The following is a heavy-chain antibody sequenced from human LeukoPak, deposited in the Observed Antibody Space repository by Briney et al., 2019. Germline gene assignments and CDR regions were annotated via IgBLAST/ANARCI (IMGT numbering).Heavy chain of an antibody. J-gene: IGHJ4*02. CDR1: GGSISSSSYY. Sequence: SETLSLTCTVSGGSISSSSYYWGWIRQPPGKGREWIGSIYYSGSTYYNPSLKSRVTISVDTSKNQFSLKLSSVTAADTAVYYCARDVPQGDSSSPFDYWGQGTLVTVSS. CDR2: IYYSGST. CDR3: ARDVPQGDSSSPFDY. D-gene: IGHD6-6*01. V-gene: IGHV4-39*07.